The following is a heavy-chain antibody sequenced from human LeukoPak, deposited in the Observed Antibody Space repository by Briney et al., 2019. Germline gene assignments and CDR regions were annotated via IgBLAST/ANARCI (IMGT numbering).Heavy chain of an antibody. J-gene: IGHJ4*02. D-gene: IGHD3-9*01. Sequence: GGSLRLSCAASGFTVSSNYMSWVRQAPGKGLEWVSVIYSGGSTYYADSVKGRFTISRHNSNNTLYLQMNSLRPEATAVYYCARENILTGYSDYFDYWGQGTLVTVSS. CDR3: ARENILTGYSDYFDY. CDR2: IYSGGST. V-gene: IGHV3-53*04. CDR1: GFTVSSNY.